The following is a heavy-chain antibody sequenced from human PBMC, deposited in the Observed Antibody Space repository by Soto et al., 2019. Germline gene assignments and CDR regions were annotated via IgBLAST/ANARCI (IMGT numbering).Heavy chain of an antibody. CDR2: ISGSGGST. CDR1: GFTFSSYA. D-gene: IGHD6-13*01. V-gene: IGHV3-23*01. Sequence: EVQPLESCGGLVQPGGSLRLSCAASGFTFSSYAMSWVRQTPGKGLEWVSAISGSGGSTYYADSVKGRFTISRDNSKNTLYLQMNSLRAEDTAVYYCAKDLNKQPSIGYNWFDPWGQGTLVTVSS. J-gene: IGHJ5*02. CDR3: AKDLNKQPSIGYNWFDP.